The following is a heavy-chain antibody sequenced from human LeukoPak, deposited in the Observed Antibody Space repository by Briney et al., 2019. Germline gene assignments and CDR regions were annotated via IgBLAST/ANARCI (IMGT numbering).Heavy chain of an antibody. J-gene: IGHJ5*02. CDR2: MYSGGDT. Sequence: GGSLRLSCAASGFTVSDNYMSWVRQAPGKGLEWVSLMYSGGDTYYADSVKGRFTFSRDISMNTLYLQMNGLRTEDTAMYYCARDAPQVPAAGVLASWGQGTLVTVSS. CDR3: ARDAPQVPAAGVLAS. CDR1: GFTVSDNY. V-gene: IGHV3-53*01. D-gene: IGHD6-13*01.